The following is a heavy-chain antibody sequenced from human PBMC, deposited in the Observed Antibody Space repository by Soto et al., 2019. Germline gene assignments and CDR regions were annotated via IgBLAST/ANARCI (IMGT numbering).Heavy chain of an antibody. CDR3: ARQGYGPQHGLVDA. CDR2: INHDGYS. J-gene: IGHJ6*02. D-gene: IGHD1-1*01. CDR1: GGSIINYY. V-gene: IGHV4-59*08. Sequence: QVQLQQSGPGLVKPSETLSLTCTVSGGSIINYYCSWFRQSPGKGLEWIGYINHDGYSAYNLSLKRRITMSADTSKTQCPLMLYSVTATDTAVYYCARQGYGPQHGLVDAGGQGTTGIVSS.